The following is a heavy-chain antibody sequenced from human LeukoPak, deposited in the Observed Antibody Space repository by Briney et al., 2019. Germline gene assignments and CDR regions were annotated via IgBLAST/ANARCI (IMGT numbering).Heavy chain of an antibody. D-gene: IGHD2-2*01. CDR3: ASGPVPAAYMDV. CDR2: ISYDGSNK. V-gene: IGHV3-30-3*01. J-gene: IGHJ4*02. Sequence: GRSLRLSCAASGFTFSSYAMHWVRQAPGKGLEWVAVISYDGSNKYYADSVKGRSTISRDNSKNTLYLQMNSLRPEDTAVYYCASGPVPAAYMDVWGQGTLVTVSS. CDR1: GFTFSSYA.